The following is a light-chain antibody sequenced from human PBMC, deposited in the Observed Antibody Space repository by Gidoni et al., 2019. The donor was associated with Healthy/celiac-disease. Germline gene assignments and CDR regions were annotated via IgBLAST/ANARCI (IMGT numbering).Light chain of an antibody. CDR1: QSVSSSY. Sequence: IVLTQSPGTLSLSPGERATLSCSASQSVSSSYLAWYQQKPGQAPRLLIYGASSRATGIPDRFSGSGSGTDFTLTISRLEPEDFAVYYCQQYGSSLCSFXXXTKLEIK. CDR3: QQYGSSLCS. J-gene: IGKJ2*04. CDR2: GAS. V-gene: IGKV3-20*01.